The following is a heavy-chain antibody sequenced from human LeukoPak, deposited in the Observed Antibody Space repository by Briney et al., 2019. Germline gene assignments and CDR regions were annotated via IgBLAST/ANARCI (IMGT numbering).Heavy chain of an antibody. V-gene: IGHV4-59*08. CDR1: GGSISSYY. J-gene: IGHJ4*02. Sequence: SETLSLTCTVSGGSISSYYWNWIRQPPGKGLEWIGYIYYSGSTNYNPSLKSRVTISVDTSKKQFSLKLSSVTAADTAVYYCASLMVRGVKSLWGQGTLVTVSS. D-gene: IGHD3-10*01. CDR3: ASLMVRGVKSL. CDR2: IYYSGST.